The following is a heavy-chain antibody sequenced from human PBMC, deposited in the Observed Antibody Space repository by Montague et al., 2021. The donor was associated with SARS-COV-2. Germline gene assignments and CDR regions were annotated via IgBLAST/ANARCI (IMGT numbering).Heavy chain of an antibody. CDR2: ISDSGST. V-gene: IGHV4-59*12. CDR1: GGSISSFY. Sequence: SETLSLTCTVSGGSISSFYWSWFRQPPGKGLEWIGYISDSGSTNYNPSLTSRITMSVDTSKNQFSLKLSSVTAADTAVYYCARGARQGYGFRLGSFDSWGQGTLVTVSS. CDR3: ARGARQGYGFRLGSFDS. J-gene: IGHJ4*02. D-gene: IGHD3-10*01.